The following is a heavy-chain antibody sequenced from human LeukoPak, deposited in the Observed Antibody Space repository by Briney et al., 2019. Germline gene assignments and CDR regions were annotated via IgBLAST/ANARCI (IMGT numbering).Heavy chain of an antibody. D-gene: IGHD3-22*01. CDR3: TIVGPLTYYYESSGYYIPNN. J-gene: IGHJ4*02. V-gene: IGHV3-15*01. Sequence: GGSLRLSCAASGFTFSSYAMSWVRQAPGKGLEWVGRIKSKTDGETIDYAAPVKGRVTISRDDSKNTVYLQMNSLKIEDTAVYYCTIVGPLTYYYESSGYYIPNNWGQGTLVTVSS. CDR2: IKSKTDGETI. CDR1: GFTFSSYA.